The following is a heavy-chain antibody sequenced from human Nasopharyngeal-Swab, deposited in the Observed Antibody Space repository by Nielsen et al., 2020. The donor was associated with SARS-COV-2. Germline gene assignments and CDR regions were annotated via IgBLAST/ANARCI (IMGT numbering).Heavy chain of an antibody. D-gene: IGHD1-26*01. CDR2: IYPGDSNT. CDR3: ARPMRPMGHYYFGMDV. J-gene: IGHJ6*02. CDR1: GYSFTTYW. V-gene: IGHV5-51*01. Sequence: GESLKISCKGSGYSFTTYWIGWVRQMPGKGLEWMGIIYPGDSNTRYSPSFQGQVTISVDKNSSTAYLQWSSLKASDTAIYYCARPMRPMGHYYFGMDVWGQGTTVTVSS.